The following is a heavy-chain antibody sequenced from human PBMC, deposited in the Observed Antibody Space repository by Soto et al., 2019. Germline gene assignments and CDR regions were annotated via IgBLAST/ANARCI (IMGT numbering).Heavy chain of an antibody. V-gene: IGHV4-34*01. Sequence: QVHLQQWGAGLLKPSETLSLTCGVYGGSFGTSYWAWIRQSPEKGLEWIGEINHNGDSNYNPSLKKRVTISLDMSENQFYLKLTPVAAADTAVYYCARVTRFPDAFDIWGQGTTVIVSS. CDR3: ARVTRFPDAFDI. CDR2: INHNGDS. CDR1: GGSFGTSY. J-gene: IGHJ3*02.